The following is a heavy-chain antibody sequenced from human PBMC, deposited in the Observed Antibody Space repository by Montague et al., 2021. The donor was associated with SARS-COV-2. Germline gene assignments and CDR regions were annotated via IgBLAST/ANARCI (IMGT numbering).Heavy chain of an antibody. CDR2: SNDRGSS. CDR3: ERGQVTVFAILIAFPAAGAIDV. Sequence: SETLSLTCAVYGGSFTDFHWTWIRKPQGQGLEWIGESNDRGSSNYNPYLKNRVTISVDKSKNQIYLKLTSVTVADTATYYCERGQVTVFAILIAFPAAGAIDVWGQGTTVTVS. D-gene: IGHD3-16*02. CDR1: GGSFTDFH. V-gene: IGHV4-34*01. J-gene: IGHJ3*01.